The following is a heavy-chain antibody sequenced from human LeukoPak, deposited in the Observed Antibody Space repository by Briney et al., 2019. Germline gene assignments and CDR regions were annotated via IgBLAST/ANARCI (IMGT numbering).Heavy chain of an antibody. V-gene: IGHV3-23*01. CDR1: GFTFSSYA. CDR2: ISGSGGST. J-gene: IGHJ4*02. CDR3: AKSPPYYDFWSGLNDY. D-gene: IGHD3-3*01. Sequence: GGSLRLSCAASGFTFSSYAMSWVRQAPGKGLEWVSAISGSGGSTYYADSVKGRFTISRDNSKNTLYLQMNSLRAEDTAVYYCAKSPPYYDFWSGLNDYWGQGTLVTVSS.